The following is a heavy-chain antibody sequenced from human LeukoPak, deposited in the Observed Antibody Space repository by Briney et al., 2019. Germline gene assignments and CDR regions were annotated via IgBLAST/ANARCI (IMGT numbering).Heavy chain of an antibody. V-gene: IGHV3-30*02. D-gene: IGHD3-22*01. Sequence: AGGFLRLSCAASGFTFSSYGMHWVRQAPGKGLEWVAFIRYDGSNKYYADSVKGRFTISRDNSKNTLYLQMNSLRAEDTAVYYCAKWDITMIPRWGQGTLVTVSS. CDR2: IRYDGSNK. CDR1: GFTFSSYG. J-gene: IGHJ4*02. CDR3: AKWDITMIPR.